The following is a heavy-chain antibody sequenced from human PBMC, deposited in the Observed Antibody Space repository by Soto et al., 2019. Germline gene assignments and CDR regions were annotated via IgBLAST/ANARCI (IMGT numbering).Heavy chain of an antibody. D-gene: IGHD4-17*01. J-gene: IGHJ5*02. CDR3: ARGAVTTWFDP. Sequence: SETLSLTCTVSGGYINSYYWNWIRQAPGKGLEWIGDIYYSGSTKYNPSLKSRVTISVDTSKKQFSLKLSSVTTADTAVYYCARGAVTTWFDPWGQGTLVTVSS. CDR2: IYYSGST. V-gene: IGHV4-59*01. CDR1: GGYINSYY.